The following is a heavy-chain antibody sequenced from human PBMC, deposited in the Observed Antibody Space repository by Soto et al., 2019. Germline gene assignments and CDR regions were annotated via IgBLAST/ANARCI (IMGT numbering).Heavy chain of an antibody. D-gene: IGHD2-15*01. CDR2: ISSSSNHI. V-gene: IGHV3-21*01. CDR3: ARHRIRVWSKYYFDY. CDR1: GFTLSTYS. J-gene: IGHJ4*02. Sequence: EVQLVESGGGLVKPGGSLRLSCAVSGFTLSTYSMNWVRQAPGKGLEWVASISSSSNHIYYADSVKGRFTVSRDNAKNSLYLQMNSLRAEDTAVYYCARHRIRVWSKYYFDYWGQGTLVTVSS.